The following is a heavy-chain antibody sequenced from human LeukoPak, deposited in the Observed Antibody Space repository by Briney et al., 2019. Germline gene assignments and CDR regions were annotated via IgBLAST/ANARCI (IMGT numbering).Heavy chain of an antibody. CDR3: ARHYDILTGCSPLRGAFDI. D-gene: IGHD3-9*01. Sequence: GGSLRLSCTVSGFAFSGYAMNWVRQAPGKGAEGVSSIGALGDVTYSADSVKGRFTISRDNSKNTLYLQMNSLRAEDTAVYYCARHYDILTGCSPLRGAFDIWGQGTMVTVSS. CDR1: GFAFSGYA. J-gene: IGHJ3*02. CDR2: IGALGDVT. V-gene: IGHV3-23*01.